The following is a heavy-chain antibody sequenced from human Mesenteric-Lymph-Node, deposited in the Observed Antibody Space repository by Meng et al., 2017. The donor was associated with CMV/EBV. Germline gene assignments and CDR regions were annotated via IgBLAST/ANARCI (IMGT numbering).Heavy chain of an antibody. CDR2: VIPILDMS. D-gene: IGHD1-1*01. Sequence: SVKVSCKTSGGTFTSYTISWVRQAPGQGLEWMGRVIPILDMSDYAQNFQGRVTMTRDTSTSTVYMELSSLRSEDTAVYYCARDNTGTGGMDVWGQGTTVTVSS. CDR3: ARDNTGTGGMDV. J-gene: IGHJ6*02. CDR1: GGTFTSYT. V-gene: IGHV1-69*10.